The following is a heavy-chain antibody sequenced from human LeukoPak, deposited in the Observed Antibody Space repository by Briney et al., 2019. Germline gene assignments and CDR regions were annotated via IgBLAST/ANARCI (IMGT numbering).Heavy chain of an antibody. Sequence: SQTLSLTCTVSGGSISSGSYYWSWIRQPAGTGLEWIGRIYTSGSTNYNPSLKSRVTISVDTSKNQFSLKLSSVTAADTAVYYCARVDYDYVWGSYRDYWGQGTLVTVSS. V-gene: IGHV4-61*02. CDR3: ARVDYDYVWGSYRDY. CDR1: GGSISSGSYY. CDR2: IYTSGST. D-gene: IGHD3-16*02. J-gene: IGHJ4*02.